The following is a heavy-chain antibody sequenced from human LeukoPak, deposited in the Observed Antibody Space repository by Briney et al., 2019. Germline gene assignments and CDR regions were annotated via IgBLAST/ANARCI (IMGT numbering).Heavy chain of an antibody. CDR3: ARDRAVYSDSCGYYPDAFDI. J-gene: IGHJ3*02. D-gene: IGHD3-22*01. V-gene: IGHV3-21*01. CDR1: GFTFSSYN. Sequence: PGGSLRLSCAASGFTFSSYNMNWVRQAPGKGLEWVSSISSRSNYIYLADSLKGRFTISRDNAKNSLYLQMNSLRAEDTAMYYCARDRAVYSDSCGYYPDAFDIWGQGTMVTVSS. CDR2: ISSRSNYI.